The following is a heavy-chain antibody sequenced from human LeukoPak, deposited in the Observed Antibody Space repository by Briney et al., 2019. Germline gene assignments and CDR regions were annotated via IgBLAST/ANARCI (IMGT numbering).Heavy chain of an antibody. Sequence: ASVKVSCKASGYTFTGYYMHWVRQAPGQGLEWMGWTNPNSDGTNYAKKFQGRVTMTRDTSISTAYMEMSRLRSDDTAVYYCARDQNYDILTGYYKGARPLDFDYWGQGTLVTVSS. D-gene: IGHD3-9*01. CDR2: TNPNSDGT. V-gene: IGHV1-2*02. CDR3: ARDQNYDILTGYYKGARPLDFDY. J-gene: IGHJ4*02. CDR1: GYTFTGYY.